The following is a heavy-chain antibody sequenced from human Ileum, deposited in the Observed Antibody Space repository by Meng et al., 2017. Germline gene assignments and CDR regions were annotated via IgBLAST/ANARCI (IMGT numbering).Heavy chain of an antibody. CDR2: FHPGSGA. CDR3: AKNGAYCLES. CDR1: GGSISSGTW. Sequence: QVPLQESGPGLVKPSGTLSLTCAVAGGSISSGTWWSWVRQPPGKGLQWIGEFHPGSGATYNPSLKARVTISVDTSMQQFSLQLTSVTAADTAVYYCAKNGAYCLESWGQGTLVTVSS. J-gene: IGHJ4*02. D-gene: IGHD2-21*01. V-gene: IGHV4-4*02.